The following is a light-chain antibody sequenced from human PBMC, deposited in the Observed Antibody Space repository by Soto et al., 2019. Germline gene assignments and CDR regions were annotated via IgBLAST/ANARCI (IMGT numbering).Light chain of an antibody. V-gene: IGKV1-6*01. Sequence: ATPMTQSPSSLSASVGDRVTIACRASQGIRTELAWYQQKRGEAPKLLIYAASALQSGVPSRFSGSGSGTDFTLTISNLQPEDFATYYCLQDSDYPRTFGHGTKVEMK. CDR2: AAS. CDR1: QGIRTE. CDR3: LQDSDYPRT. J-gene: IGKJ1*01.